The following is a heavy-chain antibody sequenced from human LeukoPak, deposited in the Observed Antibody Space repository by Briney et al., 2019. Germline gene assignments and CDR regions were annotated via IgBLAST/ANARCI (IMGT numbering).Heavy chain of an antibody. V-gene: IGHV1-69*02. J-gene: IGHJ4*02. D-gene: IGHD3-3*01. CDR3: ARDDFWSGYAD. Sequence: EASVKVSCKASGGTFSSYTISWVRQAPGQGLEWMGRIIPILGIANYAQKFQGRVTITADKSTSTAYMGLSSLRSEDTAVYYCARDDFWSGYADWGQGTLVTVSS. CDR1: GGTFSSYT. CDR2: IIPILGIA.